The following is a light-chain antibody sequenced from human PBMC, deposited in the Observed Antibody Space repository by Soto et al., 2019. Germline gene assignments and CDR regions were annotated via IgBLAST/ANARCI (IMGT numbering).Light chain of an antibody. CDR1: SSDVGGYNY. V-gene: IGLV2-14*01. J-gene: IGLJ2*01. CDR3: SSYTSSSTLEV. CDR2: DVS. Sequence: QSALTQPASVSGSPGQSITISCTGTSSDVGGYNYVSLYQQHPGKAPKLMMYDVSNRPSGVANRFSGSKSGNTASLTISGLQAEDEADYYCSSYTSSSTLEVFGGGTKLTVL.